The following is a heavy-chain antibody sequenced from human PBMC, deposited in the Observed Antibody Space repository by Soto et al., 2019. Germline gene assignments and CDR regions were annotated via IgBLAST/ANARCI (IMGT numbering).Heavy chain of an antibody. CDR1: GFTFSSYW. Sequence: HPGGSLRLSCAASGFTFSSYWMSWVRQAPGKGLEWVANIKQDGSEKYYVDSVKGRFTISRDNAKNSLYLQMNSLRAEDTAVYYCASAQLTYYYDSSGYHLDYWGQGTLVTVSS. D-gene: IGHD3-22*01. CDR2: IKQDGSEK. CDR3: ASAQLTYYYDSSGYHLDY. J-gene: IGHJ4*02. V-gene: IGHV3-7*01.